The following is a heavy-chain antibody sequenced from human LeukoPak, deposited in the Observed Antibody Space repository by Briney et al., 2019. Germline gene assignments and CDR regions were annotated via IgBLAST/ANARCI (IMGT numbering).Heavy chain of an antibody. D-gene: IGHD6-13*01. J-gene: IGHJ4*02. CDR2: IYHSGST. CDR3: ARSEAAAGTGLNY. CDR1: GYSISSGYY. V-gene: IGHV4-38-2*01. Sequence: KPSETLSLTCAVSGYSISSGYYWGWIRQPPGKGREWIGSIYHSGSTYYNPSLKSRVTISVDTSKNQFSLKLSSVTAADTAVYYCARSEAAAGTGLNYWGQGTLVTVSS.